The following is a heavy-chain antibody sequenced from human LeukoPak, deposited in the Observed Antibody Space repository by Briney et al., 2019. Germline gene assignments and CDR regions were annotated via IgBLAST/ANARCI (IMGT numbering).Heavy chain of an antibody. Sequence: KPSQTLSLTCTVSGGSISSGDYYWSWIRQPPGKGLEWIAYIYYSGSTYYNPSLKSRVTISVDTSKNQFSLKLSSVTAADTAVYYCARGVSSIAARPWFDPWGQGTLVTVSS. CDR2: IYYSGST. D-gene: IGHD6-6*01. CDR1: GGSISSGDYY. J-gene: IGHJ5*02. V-gene: IGHV4-30-4*08. CDR3: ARGVSSIAARPWFDP.